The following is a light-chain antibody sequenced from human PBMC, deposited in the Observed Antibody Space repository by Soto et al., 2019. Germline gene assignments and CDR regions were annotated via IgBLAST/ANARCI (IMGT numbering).Light chain of an antibody. J-gene: IGKJ1*01. V-gene: IGKV3-15*01. CDR2: GAS. CDR3: QQYNNWPPPWT. CDR1: QSVSSN. Sequence: EIVMTQSPATLSVSPGERATLSCRASQSVSSNLAWYQQKPGQAPRLLIYGASTRATGIPARFSSSGSGTEFTLTISSLQSEDFAVYYCQQYNNWPPPWTFGQGTKVEIK.